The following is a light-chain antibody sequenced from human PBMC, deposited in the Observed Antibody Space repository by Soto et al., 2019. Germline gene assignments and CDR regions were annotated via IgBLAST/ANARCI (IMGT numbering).Light chain of an antibody. CDR3: QQYYSPSIS. V-gene: IGKV1-5*01. CDR1: QSINTW. J-gene: IGKJ3*01. Sequence: DIQMTQSPSTLSASVGDIVTITCRASQSINTWVAWYQQKPGKAPRLLIHDASSLESGVPSRFSGSGSGTEFILTISSLQPEDFATYYCQQYYSPSISFGHGTKVD. CDR2: DAS.